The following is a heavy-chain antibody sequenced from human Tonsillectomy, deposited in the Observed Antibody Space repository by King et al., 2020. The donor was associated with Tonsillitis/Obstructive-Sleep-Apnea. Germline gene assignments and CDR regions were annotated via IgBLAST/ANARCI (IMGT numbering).Heavy chain of an antibody. CDR2: IKSKTDGGTT. V-gene: IGHV3-15*01. CDR3: TTKVVVVPDYYYYYYMDV. CDR1: GFTFSNAW. D-gene: IGHD2-2*01. J-gene: IGHJ6*03. Sequence: VQLVESGGGLVKPGGSLRLSCAASGFTFSNAWMSWVRQAPGKGLEWVGRIKSKTDGGTTDYAAPVKGRFTISRDDSKNMLYLQMNSLKTEDTAVYYCTTKVVVVPDYYYYYYMDVWGKGTTVTVSS.